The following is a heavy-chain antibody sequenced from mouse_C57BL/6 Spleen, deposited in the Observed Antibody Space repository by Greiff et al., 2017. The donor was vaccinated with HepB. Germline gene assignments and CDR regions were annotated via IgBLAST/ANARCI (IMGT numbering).Heavy chain of an antibody. J-gene: IGHJ2*01. Sequence: EVHLVESGGGLVKPGGSLKLSCAASGFTFSDYGMHWVRQAPEKGLEWVAYISSGSSTIYYADTVKGRFTISRDNAKNTLFLQMPSLRSEDAAMYDCARGLGYWGQGTTLTVSS. CDR2: ISSGSSTI. V-gene: IGHV5-17*01. CDR1: GFTFSDYG. CDR3: ARGLGY.